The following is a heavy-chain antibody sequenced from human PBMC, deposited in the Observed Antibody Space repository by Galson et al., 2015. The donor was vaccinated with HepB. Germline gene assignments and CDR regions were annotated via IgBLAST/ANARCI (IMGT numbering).Heavy chain of an antibody. V-gene: IGHV3-23*01. CDR2: ISDSGART. Sequence: SLRLSCAASGFTFSNYAMNRVRQAPGKGLEWVSNISDSGARTYNTDSVKGRFTISRDNSKNTLYLQMISLRSDDTAIYYCAKVVYEMATVGGFDYWGQGTLVTVSS. J-gene: IGHJ4*02. CDR1: GFTFSNYA. D-gene: IGHD5-24*01. CDR3: AKVVYEMATVGGFDY.